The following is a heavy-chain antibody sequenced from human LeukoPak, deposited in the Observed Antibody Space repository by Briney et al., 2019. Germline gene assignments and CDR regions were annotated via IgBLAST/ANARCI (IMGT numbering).Heavy chain of an antibody. Sequence: GGSLRLSCAASGFTFDDYAMHWVRQAPGKGLEWVSLISGDGGSTYYADSVKGRFTISRDNSKNSLYLQMNSLRTEDTALYYCAKDIDGFGELWVQPTWGAFDYWGQGTLVTVSS. D-gene: IGHD3-10*01. CDR1: GFTFDDYA. J-gene: IGHJ4*02. CDR3: AKDIDGFGELWVQPTWGAFDY. CDR2: ISGDGGST. V-gene: IGHV3-43*02.